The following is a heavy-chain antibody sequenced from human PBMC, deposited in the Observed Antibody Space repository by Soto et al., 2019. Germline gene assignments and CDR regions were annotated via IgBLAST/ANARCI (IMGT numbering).Heavy chain of an antibody. D-gene: IGHD6-13*01. Sequence: EVQLVESGGGLVQPGRSLRLSCAASGFTFNDYAMHWVRQAPGKGLEWVSGIGWYSGTIDYADSVKGRFTISRDNAKNSLYLQLNRLRAEDTDFYYCAHDIGAASAGTFFGFNIWGQGTIVTVSS. V-gene: IGHV3-9*01. J-gene: IGHJ3*02. CDR1: GFTFNDYA. CDR3: AHDIGAASAGTFFGFNI. CDR2: IGWYSGTI.